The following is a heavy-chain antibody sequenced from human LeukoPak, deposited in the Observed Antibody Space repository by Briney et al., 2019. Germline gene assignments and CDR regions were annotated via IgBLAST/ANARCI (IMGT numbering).Heavy chain of an antibody. D-gene: IGHD1-1*01. CDR2: IDRSGVT. CDR3: ARGAHAPDDVAFFDY. V-gene: IGHV3-53*01. J-gene: IGHJ4*02. CDR1: GFTVHSNY. Sequence: GGSLRLSCAASGFTVHSNYMSWVRQAPGKGLEWVSVIDRSGVTHSADSVKGRFPISIDNSKNTLYLHMNFLRADDADVYYYARGAHAPDDVAFFDYWGQGTLVTVSS.